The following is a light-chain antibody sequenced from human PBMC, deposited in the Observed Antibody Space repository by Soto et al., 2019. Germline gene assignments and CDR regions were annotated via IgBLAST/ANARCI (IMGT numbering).Light chain of an antibody. CDR1: QTVINTY. V-gene: IGKV3-20*01. CDR2: GAS. Sequence: EIVLTQSPGTLSLSPGERATLSCRASQTVINTYLAWYQQKPGQAPRLLIYGASSRATGVPDRFSGSGSGTAFPLTICRREPEDFAVYFCQQYGSSPLTFGGGTKVEIK. CDR3: QQYGSSPLT. J-gene: IGKJ4*01.